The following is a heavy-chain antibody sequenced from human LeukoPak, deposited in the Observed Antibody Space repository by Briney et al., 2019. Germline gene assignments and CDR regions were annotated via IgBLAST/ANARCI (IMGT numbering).Heavy chain of an antibody. CDR1: VGSISSRNYY. J-gene: IGHJ4*02. V-gene: IGHV4-39*07. D-gene: IGHD5-24*01. CDR3: VRDGEMATSENYFDY. Sequence: SETLSLTCTVSVGSISSRNYYWGWIRQPPGKGLEWIGSKYYSQNTHNNPSLKSRHTILKDTSKNLFSLKQSSVTPADTALFYGVRDGEMATSENYFDYWVQGALASVSS. CDR2: KYYSQNT.